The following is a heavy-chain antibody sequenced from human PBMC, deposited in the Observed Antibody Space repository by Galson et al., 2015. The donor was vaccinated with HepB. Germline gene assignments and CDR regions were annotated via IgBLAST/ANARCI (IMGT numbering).Heavy chain of an antibody. V-gene: IGHV1-24*01. J-gene: IGHJ5*02. Sequence: SLKLSCKVSGYTLTELSMHWVRQAPGKELEWMGGFDPEDGETIYAQKFQGRVTMTEDTSTDTAYMELSSLRSEDTAVYYCATGGLGTLAAAGTNGWFDPWGQGTLVTVSS. D-gene: IGHD6-13*01. CDR1: GYTLTELS. CDR3: ATGGLGTLAAAGTNGWFDP. CDR2: FDPEDGET.